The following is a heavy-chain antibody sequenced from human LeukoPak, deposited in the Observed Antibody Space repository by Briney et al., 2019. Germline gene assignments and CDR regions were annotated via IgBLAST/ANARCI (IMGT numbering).Heavy chain of an antibody. J-gene: IGHJ6*02. D-gene: IGHD1-26*01. CDR2: INPNSGGT. CDR1: GYTFTGYY. Sequence: ASVRVSCKASGYTFTGYYMDWVRQAPGQGLEWMGWINPNSGGTNYAQKFQGRVTMTRDTSISTAYMELSRLRSDDTAVYYCASPSSGSYMDYYGMDVWGQGTTVTVSS. CDR3: ASPSSGSYMDYYGMDV. V-gene: IGHV1-2*02.